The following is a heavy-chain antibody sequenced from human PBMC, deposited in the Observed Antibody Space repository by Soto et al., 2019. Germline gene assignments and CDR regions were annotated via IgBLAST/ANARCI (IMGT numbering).Heavy chain of an antibody. V-gene: IGHV3-30-3*01. CDR2: ISYDGSNK. Sequence: QVQLVESRGGVVQPGRSLRLSCAASGFTFSSYAMHWVRQAPGKGLEWVAVISYDGSNKYYADSVKGRFTISRDNSKNTLYLQMNSLRAEDTAVYYCARDHMITFGGVIGGLDYWGQGTLVTVSS. J-gene: IGHJ4*02. D-gene: IGHD3-16*02. CDR1: GFTFSSYA. CDR3: ARDHMITFGGVIGGLDY.